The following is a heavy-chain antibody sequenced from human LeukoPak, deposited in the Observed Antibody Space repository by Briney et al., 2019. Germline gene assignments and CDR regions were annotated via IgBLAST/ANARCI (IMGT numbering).Heavy chain of an antibody. CDR1: GYIFSSYG. CDR3: ARVQLRYFDWLPDY. J-gene: IGHJ4*02. D-gene: IGHD3-9*01. V-gene: IGHV1-18*01. Sequence: GASVKVSCRASGYIFSSYGISWVRQAPGQGLEWMGWISAYDDNTNFAQKLQGRLTMTTDTSTSTAYMELRSLRSHDTAVYYCARVQLRYFDWLPDYWGQGTLVTVSS. CDR2: ISAYDDNT.